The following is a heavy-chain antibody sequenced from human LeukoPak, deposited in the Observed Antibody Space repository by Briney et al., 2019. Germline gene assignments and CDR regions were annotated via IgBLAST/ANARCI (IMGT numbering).Heavy chain of an antibody. D-gene: IGHD2-15*01. CDR1: GYTFTSYG. J-gene: IGHJ4*02. V-gene: IGHV1-18*01. CDR2: ISACNGNT. Sequence: ASVKVSCKASGYTFTSYGISWVRQAPGQGLEWMGWISACNGNTNYAQKLQGRVTMTTDTSTSTAYMELRSLRSDDTAVYYCARDGVVAAIASRRPFDYWGQGTLVTVSS. CDR3: ARDGVVAAIASRRPFDY.